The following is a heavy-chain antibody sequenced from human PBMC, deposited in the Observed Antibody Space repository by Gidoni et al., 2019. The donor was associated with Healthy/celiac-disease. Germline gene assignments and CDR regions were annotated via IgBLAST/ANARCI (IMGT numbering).Heavy chain of an antibody. CDR3: AKDRQRGIAVAGTAIGY. CDR2: ISGSGGST. D-gene: IGHD6-19*01. Sequence: EVQLLESGGGLAQPGGSLRLSCAASGFTFSRYAMSWVRQAPGKGLEWVSAISGSGGSTDYADSVKGRFTISRDNSKNTLYLQMNSLRAEDTAVYYCAKDRQRGIAVAGTAIGYWGQGTLVTVSS. J-gene: IGHJ4*02. CDR1: GFTFSRYA. V-gene: IGHV3-23*01.